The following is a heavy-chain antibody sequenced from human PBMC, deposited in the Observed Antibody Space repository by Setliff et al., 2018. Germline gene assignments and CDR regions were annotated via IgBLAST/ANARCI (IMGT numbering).Heavy chain of an antibody. CDR1: GGTFRSYI. CDR2: INPFFGTT. CDR3: AREAVVVVSPTDYRYYMDV. D-gene: IGHD2-15*01. J-gene: IGHJ6*03. V-gene: IGHV1-69*05. Sequence: SVKVSCKASGGTFRSYIISWVRQAPGQGLEWMGGINPFFGTTNYAQKFQGRVTITTDESTSTAYMELNSLNSEDTALYYCAREAVVVVSPTDYRYYMDVWGKGTTVTVSS.